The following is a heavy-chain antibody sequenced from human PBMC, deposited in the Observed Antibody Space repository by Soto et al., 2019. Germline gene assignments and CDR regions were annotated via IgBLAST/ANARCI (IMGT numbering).Heavy chain of an antibody. CDR2: IWYDGSNK. D-gene: IGHD3-9*01. CDR1: GFTFSSYG. J-gene: IGHJ4*02. Sequence: GGSLRLSCAASGFTFSSYGMHWVRQAPGKGLEWVAVIWYDGSNKYYADPVKGRFTISRDNSKNTLYLQMNSLRAEDTAVYYCARDIGYDILTGPDYWGQGTLVTVSS. CDR3: ARDIGYDILTGPDY. V-gene: IGHV3-33*01.